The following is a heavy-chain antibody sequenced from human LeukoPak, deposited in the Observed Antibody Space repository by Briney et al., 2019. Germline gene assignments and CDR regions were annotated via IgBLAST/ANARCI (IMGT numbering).Heavy chain of an antibody. CDR2: INPSGGST. CDR1: GYTFTSYG. Sequence: ASVKVSCKASGYTFTSYGISWVRQAPGQGLEWMGIINPSGGSTSYAQKFQGRVTMTRDTSTSTVYMELSSLRSEDTAVYYCARVLRGAVAGDFDYWGQGTLVTVSS. J-gene: IGHJ4*02. D-gene: IGHD6-19*01. V-gene: IGHV1-46*01. CDR3: ARVLRGAVAGDFDY.